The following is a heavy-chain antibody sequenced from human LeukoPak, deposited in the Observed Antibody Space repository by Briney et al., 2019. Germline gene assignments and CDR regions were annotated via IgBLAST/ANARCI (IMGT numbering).Heavy chain of an antibody. V-gene: IGHV3-21*01. CDR2: ISSSSSYI. J-gene: IGHJ3*02. D-gene: IGHD5-18*01. Sequence: GGSLRLSCAASGFTFSSYSMNWVRQAPGKGLEWVSSISSSSSYIYYADSVKGRFTISRDNAKNSLYLQMNSLRAEDTAVYYCARVKADTANAFDIWGQGTMVTVSS. CDR3: ARVKADTANAFDI. CDR1: GFTFSSYS.